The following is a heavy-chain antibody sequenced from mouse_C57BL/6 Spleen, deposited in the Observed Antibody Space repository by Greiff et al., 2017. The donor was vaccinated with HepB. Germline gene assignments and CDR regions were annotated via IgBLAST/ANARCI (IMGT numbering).Heavy chain of an antibody. Sequence: VQLQQSGAELVRPGASVKLSCTASGFNIKDDYMHWVKQRPEQGLEWIGWIDPENGDTEYASKFQGKATITADTSSNTAYLQLSSLTSEDTAVCYCHSTVDAMDYWGQGTSVTVSS. CDR1: GFNIKDDY. CDR2: IDPENGDT. CDR3: HSTVDAMDY. V-gene: IGHV14-4*01. J-gene: IGHJ4*01. D-gene: IGHD1-1*01.